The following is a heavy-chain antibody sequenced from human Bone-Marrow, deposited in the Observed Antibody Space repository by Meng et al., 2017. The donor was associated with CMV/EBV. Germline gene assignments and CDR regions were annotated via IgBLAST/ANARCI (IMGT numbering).Heavy chain of an antibody. CDR2: IRYDGSDK. D-gene: IGHD3-16*01. CDR1: GLSFSSHG. CDR3: ARERG. V-gene: IGHV3-30*02. J-gene: IGHJ4*02. Sequence: GESLKISCAASGLSFSSHGIHWVRQPPGKGLEWVAFIRYDGSDKYYADSVKGRFTISRDNSKNTLYLQMNSLRAEDTAVYYCARERGWGQGTLVTVSS.